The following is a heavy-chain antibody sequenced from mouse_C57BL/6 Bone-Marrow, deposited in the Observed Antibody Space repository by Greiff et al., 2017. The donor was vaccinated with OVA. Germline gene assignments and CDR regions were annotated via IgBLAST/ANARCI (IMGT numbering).Heavy chain of an antibody. D-gene: IGHD1-1*01. Sequence: EVKLVESGPGLVKPSQSLSLTCSVTGYSITSGYYWNWIRQFPGNKLEWMGYISYDGSNNYNPSLKNRISITRDTSKNQFFLKLNSVTTEDTATYYCARDLIYYYGSSYGYWGQGTTLTVSS. CDR3: ARDLIYYYGSSYGY. CDR2: ISYDGSN. J-gene: IGHJ2*01. V-gene: IGHV3-6*01. CDR1: GYSITSGYY.